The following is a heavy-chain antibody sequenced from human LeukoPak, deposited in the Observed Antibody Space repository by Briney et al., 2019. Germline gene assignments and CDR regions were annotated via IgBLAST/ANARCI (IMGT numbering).Heavy chain of an antibody. J-gene: IGHJ4*02. D-gene: IGHD4-17*01. CDR2: IYYSGST. Sequence: PSETLSLTCTVSGGSISSYYWSWIRQPPGKGLEWIGYIYYSGSTNYNPSLKSRVTISVDTSKNQFSLKLSSVTAADTAVYYCASAHDYGDFYYFDYWGQGTLVTVSS. CDR1: GGSISSYY. CDR3: ASAHDYGDFYYFDY. V-gene: IGHV4-59*08.